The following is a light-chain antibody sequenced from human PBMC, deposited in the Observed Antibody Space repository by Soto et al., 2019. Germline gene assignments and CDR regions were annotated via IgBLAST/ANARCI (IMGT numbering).Light chain of an antibody. CDR3: QQLNSYPPIT. J-gene: IGKJ5*01. V-gene: IGKV3-15*01. CDR2: GAS. Sequence: EIVMTHSPATLSVSPGERATLSPSASQSVSSNLAWYQQKPGQAPRLVIYGASTRATGFPARFSGSGSGTDFTLTISSLQPEDFATYYCQQLNSYPPITFGQGTRLEIK. CDR1: QSVSSN.